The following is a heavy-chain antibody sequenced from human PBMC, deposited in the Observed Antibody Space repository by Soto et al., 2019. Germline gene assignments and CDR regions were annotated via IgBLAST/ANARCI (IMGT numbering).Heavy chain of an antibody. CDR3: ARGSGELVSPLYYYYYGMDV. CDR2: INHSGST. Sequence: SETLSLTCAVYGGSFSGYCWSWIRQPPGKGLEWIGEINHSGSTNYNPSLKSRVTISVDTSKNQFSLKLSSVTAADTAVYYCARGSGELVSPLYYYYYGMDVWGQGTTVTVSS. D-gene: IGHD6-13*01. J-gene: IGHJ6*02. V-gene: IGHV4-34*01. CDR1: GGSFSGYC.